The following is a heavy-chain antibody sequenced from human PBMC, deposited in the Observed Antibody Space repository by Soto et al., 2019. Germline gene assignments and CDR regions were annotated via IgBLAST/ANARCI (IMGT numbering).Heavy chain of an antibody. J-gene: IGHJ4*02. V-gene: IGHV3-23*01. CDR3: AKLHVVWFGELSSGDY. CDR1: GFTFGTYA. D-gene: IGHD3-10*01. CDR2: ISDSGGAT. Sequence: EAQLLESGGDLVQPGGSLRLSCAASGFTFGTYAMSWVRQAPGKGLEWVSVISDSGGATFYADSVKGRFTISRDNSRHRLYLQMNSLRADDTAVYYCAKLHVVWFGELSSGDYWGQGTLVTVSS.